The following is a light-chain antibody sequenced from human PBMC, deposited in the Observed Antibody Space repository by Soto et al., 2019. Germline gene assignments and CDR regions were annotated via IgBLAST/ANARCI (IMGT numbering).Light chain of an antibody. Sequence: EIVLTQSPATLSLSPGERATLSCRASQSVSSYLAWYQQTPGQEPRLLVYDASTRATGVPARFSGSGSGTDFTLTISTLEPEDFAVYFCQQHANWSFIPFGGGTKVDIK. CDR3: QQHANWSFIP. CDR2: DAS. V-gene: IGKV3-11*01. CDR1: QSVSSY. J-gene: IGKJ4*01.